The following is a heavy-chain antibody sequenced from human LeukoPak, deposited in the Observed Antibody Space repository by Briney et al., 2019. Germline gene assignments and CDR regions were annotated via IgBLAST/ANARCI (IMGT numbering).Heavy chain of an antibody. J-gene: IGHJ4*02. CDR2: ISSSSSTI. V-gene: IGHV3-48*04. Sequence: GGSLRLSCAASGFTFSSYSMNWVRQAPGKGLEWVSYISSSSSTIYYADSVKGRFTISRDNAKNSLYLQMNSLRAEDTAVYYCAREVGYCSGGSCYTKHLDDYWGQGTLVTVSS. D-gene: IGHD2-15*01. CDR3: AREVGYCSGGSCYTKHLDDY. CDR1: GFTFSSYS.